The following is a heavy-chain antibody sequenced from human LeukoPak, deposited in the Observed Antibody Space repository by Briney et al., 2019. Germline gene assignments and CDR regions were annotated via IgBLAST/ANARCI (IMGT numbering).Heavy chain of an antibody. J-gene: IGHJ5*02. V-gene: IGHV3-23*01. D-gene: IGHD3-16*01. CDR2: ISGSGEST. CDR3: AKDVWGPTAMKNNWFDP. Sequence: PGGSLRLSCAASGFSFSNYVMTWVRQAPGKGLEWVSMISGSGESTTYAGSVKGRFTVSRDNSQNTLYLQMDSLRGDDTALCYCAKDVWGPTAMKNNWFDPWGQGTLVTVS. CDR1: GFSFSNYV.